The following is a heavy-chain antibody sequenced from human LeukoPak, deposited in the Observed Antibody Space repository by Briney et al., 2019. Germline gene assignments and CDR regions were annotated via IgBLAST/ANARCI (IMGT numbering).Heavy chain of an antibody. Sequence: SETLSLTCAVYGGSFSGYYWSWIRQPPGKGLEWIGEINHSGSTNYNPSLKSRVTISVDTSKDQFSLKLSSVTAADTAVYYCARQTGSGLFILPGGQGTLVTVSS. CDR2: INHSGST. V-gene: IGHV4-34*01. D-gene: IGHD3/OR15-3a*01. CDR3: ARQTGSGLFILP. J-gene: IGHJ4*02. CDR1: GGSFSGYY.